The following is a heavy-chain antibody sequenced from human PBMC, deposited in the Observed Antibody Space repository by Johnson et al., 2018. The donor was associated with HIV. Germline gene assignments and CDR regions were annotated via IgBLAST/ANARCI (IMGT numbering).Heavy chain of an antibody. V-gene: IGHV3-23*04. J-gene: IGHJ3*02. Sequence: VQLVESGGGLVKAGGSLRLSCAASGLSFSNAWMSWVRQAPGKGLEWVLVISGSGGSTYYADFVKGRFTISRDNSKNTLYLQMNSLRAEDTAVYYCARDRSENAFDIWGQGTMVTVSS. CDR1: GLSFSNAW. CDR2: ISGSGGST. CDR3: ARDRSENAFDI.